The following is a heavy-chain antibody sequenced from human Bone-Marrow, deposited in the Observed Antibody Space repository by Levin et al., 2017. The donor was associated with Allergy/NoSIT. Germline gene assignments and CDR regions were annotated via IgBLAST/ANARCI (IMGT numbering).Heavy chain of an antibody. CDR3: AKGQELWNPFDS. CDR2: ISKSSRTI. V-gene: IGHV3-48*04. J-gene: IGHJ5*01. CDR1: GFDFSSYS. D-gene: IGHD2-21*01. Sequence: GGSLRLSCAASGFDFSSYSLNWVRQTPEKGLEWLAYISKSSRTIYYAGSVRGRFTISRDNAENSVYLQMESLRVDDTAVYYCAKGQELWNPFDSWGQGTLVSVSS.